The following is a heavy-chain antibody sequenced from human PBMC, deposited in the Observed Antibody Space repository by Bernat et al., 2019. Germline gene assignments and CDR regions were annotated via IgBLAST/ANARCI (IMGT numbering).Heavy chain of an antibody. CDR3: AREGTTAAFDY. J-gene: IGHJ4*02. CDR1: GGTFSSYA. D-gene: IGHD4-17*01. V-gene: IGHV1-2*06. CDR2: IIPDSGGT. Sequence: QVQLVQSGAEVKKPGSSVKVSCKASGGTFSSYAISWVRQAPGQGLEWMGRIIPDSGGTKYAQEFQGRVTMTRDTSISTAYMELSRLRSDDTAVYYCAREGTTAAFDYWGQGTLVTVSS.